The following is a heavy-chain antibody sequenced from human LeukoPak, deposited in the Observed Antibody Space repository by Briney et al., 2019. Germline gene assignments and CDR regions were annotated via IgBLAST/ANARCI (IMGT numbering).Heavy chain of an antibody. CDR2: ISAYNGNR. J-gene: IGHJ4*02. V-gene: IGHV1-18*01. Sequence: GASVKVSCKASGYTFNNYGISWVRQAPGRGLEWMGWISAYNGNRNHAQKLQGRVTMTTDTSTSTAYMELRSLRSDDTAVYYCARRQEWLVGSHFDSWGQGTLVTVSS. D-gene: IGHD6-19*01. CDR1: GYTFNNYG. CDR3: ARRQEWLVGSHFDS.